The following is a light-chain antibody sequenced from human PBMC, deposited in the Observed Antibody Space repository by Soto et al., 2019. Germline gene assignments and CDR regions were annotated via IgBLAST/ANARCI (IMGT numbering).Light chain of an antibody. J-gene: IGKJ4*01. V-gene: IGKV1-39*01. CDR3: QQRSNWPPT. CDR2: AAS. CDR1: QSISSY. Sequence: DIQMTQSPSSLSSSVVDIVTITCRASQSISSYLNWYQQKPGKAPKLLIYAASSLQSGVPSRFSGSGSGTDFTLTISSLQPEDFAVYYCQQRSNWPPTFGGGTKV.